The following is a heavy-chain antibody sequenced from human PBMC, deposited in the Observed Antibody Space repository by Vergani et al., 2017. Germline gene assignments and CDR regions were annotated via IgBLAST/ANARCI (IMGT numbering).Heavy chain of an antibody. J-gene: IGHJ4*02. CDR3: ATSLGITMIVAD. V-gene: IGHV3-23*01. D-gene: IGHD3-22*01. Sequence: EVQLLESGGGLVQPGGSLRLSCAASGFTFSSYAMSWVRQAPGKGLEWVSAISGSGGSTYYADSVKGRFTISRDNSKNTLYLQMNSLRAEDTAVYYCATSLGITMIVADWGQGTLVTVSS. CDR1: GFTFSSYA. CDR2: ISGSGGST.